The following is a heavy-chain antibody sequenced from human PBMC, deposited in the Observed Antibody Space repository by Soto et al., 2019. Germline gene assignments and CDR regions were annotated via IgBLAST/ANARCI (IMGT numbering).Heavy chain of an antibody. V-gene: IGHV3-30*18. CDR2: ISYDGRQK. D-gene: IGHD5-18*01. CDR3: AKSRGEKTLMQLWPLDY. CDR1: GLSFNSYG. J-gene: IGHJ4*02. Sequence: QVQLVESGGGVVQPGESRTLSCAGSGLSFNSYGMHWVRQAPGKGLEWVAVISYDGRQKYYADSVKGRFTISRDNSKNTQYLQMNSLRDEDTAIYYCAKSRGEKTLMQLWPLDYWGQGTLITVSS.